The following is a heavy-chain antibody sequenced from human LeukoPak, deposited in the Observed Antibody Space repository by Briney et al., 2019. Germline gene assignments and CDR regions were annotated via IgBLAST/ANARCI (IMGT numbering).Heavy chain of an antibody. J-gene: IGHJ4*02. CDR2: IIPILGIA. Sequence: ASVKVSCKASGYTFTSYDISWVRQAPGQGLEWMGRIIPILGIANYAQKFQGRVTITADKSTSTAYMELSSLRSEDTAVYYCARDLSGIVGATPQDYWGQGTLVTVSS. D-gene: IGHD1-26*01. V-gene: IGHV1-69*04. CDR3: ARDLSGIVGATPQDY. CDR1: GYTFTSYD.